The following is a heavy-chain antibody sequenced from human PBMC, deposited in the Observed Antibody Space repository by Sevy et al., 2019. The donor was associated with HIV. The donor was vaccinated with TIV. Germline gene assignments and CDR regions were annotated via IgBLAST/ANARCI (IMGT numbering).Heavy chain of an antibody. CDR1: GFSFSYYG. J-gene: IGHJ6*02. V-gene: IGHV3-30*18. D-gene: IGHD1-26*01. Sequence: GGSLRLSCIGSGFSFSYYGIHWVRQAPGKGLDWVALISHDGINEYYADSVKGRFTISRDNNKITVYLEMNSLRNEDTAIYFCANAYSGSYSHSYLYALDVWGQGTTVTVSS. CDR2: ISHDGINE. CDR3: ANAYSGSYSHSYLYALDV.